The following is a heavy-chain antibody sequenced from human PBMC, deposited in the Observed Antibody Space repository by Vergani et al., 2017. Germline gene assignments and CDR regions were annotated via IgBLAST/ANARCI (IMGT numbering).Heavy chain of an antibody. CDR2: INIGGRT. CDR3: ARGMTTETTDLDGFDI. V-gene: IGHV3-66*02. Sequence: LVESGGGLVQPGGSLRLSCAASSFSVSSHYMTWVRQASGKGLEWVSTINIGGRTSYADSVKGRLTLTRDDSKKTLHLQMNSLRPEDTAVYYCARGMTTETTDLDGFDIWGQGTMVSVSS. D-gene: IGHD4-17*01. J-gene: IGHJ3*02. CDR1: SFSVSSHY.